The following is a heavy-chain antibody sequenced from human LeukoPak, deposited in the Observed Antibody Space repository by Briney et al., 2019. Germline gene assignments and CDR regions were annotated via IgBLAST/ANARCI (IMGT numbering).Heavy chain of an antibody. CDR3: AARPGEVAVPFDY. CDR1: GFTLSTFA. J-gene: IGHJ4*02. V-gene: IGHV3-23*01. CDR2: ISGSGGII. D-gene: IGHD2-15*01. Sequence: GGSLRLSCAASGFTLSTFAMTWVRQAPGKGLEWVSLISGSGGIIYYADSVNGRFTISRDNSKNTLYLQMHSPRAEDTAVYYCAARPGEVAVPFDYWGQGTLVTVSS.